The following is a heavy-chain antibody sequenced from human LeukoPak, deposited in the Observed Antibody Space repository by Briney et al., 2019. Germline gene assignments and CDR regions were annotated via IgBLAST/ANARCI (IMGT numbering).Heavy chain of an antibody. V-gene: IGHV4-61*02. CDR1: GGSISSGSYY. J-gene: IGHJ5*02. Sequence: PSETLSLTCTVSGGSISSGSYYWSWIRQPAGKGLEWIGRIYTSGSTNYNPSLKSRVTISVDTSKNQFSLKLSSVTAADTAVYYCARHVLYYYGSGRPKGFDPWGQGTLVTVSS. CDR2: IYTSGST. D-gene: IGHD3-10*01. CDR3: ARHVLYYYGSGRPKGFDP.